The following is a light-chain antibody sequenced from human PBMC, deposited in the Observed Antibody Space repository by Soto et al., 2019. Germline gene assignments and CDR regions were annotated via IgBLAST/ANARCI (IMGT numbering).Light chain of an antibody. V-gene: IGKV1-39*01. J-gene: IGKJ1*01. CDR2: LAS. Sequence: DIQMTQSPSSLSASVGDRVTITCRASQSISNYLNWYQQRPGKDPKLLIYLASSLSSGVPSKFSGSGSGTDFTLTISVLQPEDSATYYCQQTYKTPLTFGQGTKVEIK. CDR1: QSISNY. CDR3: QQTYKTPLT.